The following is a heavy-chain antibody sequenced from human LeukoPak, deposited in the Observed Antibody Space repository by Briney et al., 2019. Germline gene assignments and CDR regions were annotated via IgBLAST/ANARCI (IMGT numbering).Heavy chain of an antibody. CDR3: AKDRVGGYRVFDD. D-gene: IGHD5-12*01. CDR2: VSGTGT. J-gene: IGHJ4*02. V-gene: IGHV3-23*01. CDR1: GFTFSNYA. Sequence: GGSLRLSCAASGFTFSNYAMSWVRQAPGKGLQWVSVVSGTGTYYADSVKGRFTISRDNSKNMLHLQMDSLRVEDTARYYCAKDRVGGYRVFDDWGQGTLVTVSP.